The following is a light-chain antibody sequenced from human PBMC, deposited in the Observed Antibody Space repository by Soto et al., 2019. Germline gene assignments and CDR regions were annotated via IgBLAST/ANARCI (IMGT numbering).Light chain of an antibody. J-gene: IGKJ5*01. CDR3: QQYNKWPQT. CDR1: QSVAND. CDR2: GAS. V-gene: IGKV3-15*01. Sequence: EIVIPQSPDTLSVSPGERATLSCRASQSVANDLAWYQHKPGQAPRLLTHGASTRATGIPARFSGVGSGTEFTLTISSLQSEDFAVYYCQQYNKWPQTFGQGTRLEIK.